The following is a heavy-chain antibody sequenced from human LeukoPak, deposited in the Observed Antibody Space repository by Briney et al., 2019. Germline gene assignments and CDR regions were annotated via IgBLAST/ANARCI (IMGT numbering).Heavy chain of an antibody. Sequence: GSLRLSCAASGFTFSTYAMHWIRQSPGKGLEWIGYIYHTGSTSYSPSLKSRVTISADTPQNQSSLKLSSVTAADTAVYYCASRKLGNDYWGQGTLVTVSS. D-gene: IGHD7-27*01. V-gene: IGHV4-59*01. J-gene: IGHJ4*02. CDR3: ASRKLGNDY. CDR1: GFTFSTYA. CDR2: IYHTGST.